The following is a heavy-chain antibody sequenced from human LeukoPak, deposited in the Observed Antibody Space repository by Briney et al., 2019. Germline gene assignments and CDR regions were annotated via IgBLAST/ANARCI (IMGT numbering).Heavy chain of an antibody. J-gene: IGHJ5*02. D-gene: IGHD3-10*01. Sequence: PSETLSRTCTVSGDSVSSDSYTWTWIRQPPGKGLEWIGHIYDNRISNCNPSLKSRVMISADTSKNQFSLKLRSVTAADTAVYYCARDKDIYYGSGRFDPWGQGTLVTVSS. V-gene: IGHV4-61*01. CDR1: GDSVSSDSYT. CDR3: ARDKDIYYGSGRFDP. CDR2: IYDNRIS.